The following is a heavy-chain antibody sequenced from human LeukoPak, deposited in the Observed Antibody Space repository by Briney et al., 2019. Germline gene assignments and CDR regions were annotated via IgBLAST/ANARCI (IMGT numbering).Heavy chain of an antibody. CDR2: ISFDATKK. Sequence: PGRTLRLSCAASGFTFSNHAMHWVRQTPGKGLEWVAVISFDATKKYYADSVKGRFTVSRDNFKNTLYLQMNSLGAEDMAIYYCARNSASDYYFDYWGQGTLVTVSS. V-gene: IGHV3-30-3*01. J-gene: IGHJ4*02. CDR1: GFTFSNHA. CDR3: ARNSASDYYFDY. D-gene: IGHD2-21*02.